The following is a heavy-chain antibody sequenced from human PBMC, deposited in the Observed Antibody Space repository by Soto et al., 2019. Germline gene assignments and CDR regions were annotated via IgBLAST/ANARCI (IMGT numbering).Heavy chain of an antibody. J-gene: IGHJ4*02. D-gene: IGHD4-17*01. CDR1: GFTFSNAW. CDR3: TTYLTTVVTAPFDS. CDR2: IKSKTDGRTT. V-gene: IGHV3-15*01. Sequence: GGSLRLSCAASGFTFSNAWMSWVRQAPGKGLEWVGRIKSKTDGRTTDYAAPVKGRFTISRDDSKNTLYLQMNSLKTEDTAVYYCTTYLTTVVTAPFDSWGQGTLVTVSS.